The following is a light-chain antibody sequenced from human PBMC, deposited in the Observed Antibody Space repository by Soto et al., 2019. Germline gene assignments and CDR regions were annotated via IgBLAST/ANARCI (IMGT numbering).Light chain of an antibody. CDR3: SSYTRNATYV. CDR1: SSDVGYYNY. V-gene: IGLV2-14*01. Sequence: QSVLTQPASVSGSPGQSITISCTGTSSDVGYYNYVSWYQQHPGKAPKFMIYDVSNRPSGVSNRFSGSKSGNTASLTISGLQAEYEADYYCSSYTRNATYVFGTGTKLTVL. CDR2: DVS. J-gene: IGLJ1*01.